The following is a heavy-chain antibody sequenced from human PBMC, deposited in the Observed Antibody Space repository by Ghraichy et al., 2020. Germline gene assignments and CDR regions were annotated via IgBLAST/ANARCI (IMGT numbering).Heavy chain of an antibody. CDR3: AKPRGYSYGYVGYYYYGMDV. Sequence: GGSLRLSCAASGFTFSSYAMSWVRQAPGKGLEWVSAISGSGGSTYYADSVKGRFTISRDNSKNTLYLQMNSLRAEDTAVYYCAKPRGYSYGYVGYYYYGMDVWGQGTTVTVSS. D-gene: IGHD5-18*01. CDR1: GFTFSSYA. V-gene: IGHV3-23*01. CDR2: ISGSGGST. J-gene: IGHJ6*02.